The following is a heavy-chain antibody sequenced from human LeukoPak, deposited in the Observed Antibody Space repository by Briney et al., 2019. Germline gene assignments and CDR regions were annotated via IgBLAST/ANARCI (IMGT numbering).Heavy chain of an antibody. CDR3: TTEGVGATRYYYYYYMDV. J-gene: IGHJ6*03. CDR2: IKSKTDGGTT. Sequence: GGSLRLSCAASGFTFSNAWMSWVRQAPGKGLEWVGRIKSKTDGGTTDYAAPVKGRFTISRDDSKNTLYLQTNSLKTEDTAVYYCTTEGVGATRYYYYYYMDVWGKGTTVTISS. D-gene: IGHD1-26*01. CDR1: GFTFSNAW. V-gene: IGHV3-15*01.